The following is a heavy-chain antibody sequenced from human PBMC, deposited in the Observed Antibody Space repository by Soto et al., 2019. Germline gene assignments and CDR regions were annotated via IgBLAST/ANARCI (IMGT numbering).Heavy chain of an antibody. CDR1: GGSFSVYY. J-gene: IGHJ4*02. Sequence: SETLSPTCAVDGGSFSVYYWSWIRQPPGKGLEWIGEINQSGSTNYNPSIKSRVTISVDTSKNQFSLKMRSVTAADTAVYYCVRGSAGHYDILTGYYDRYFDYWGQGTRVT. V-gene: IGHV4-34*01. CDR2: INQSGST. CDR3: VRGSAGHYDILTGYYDRYFDY. D-gene: IGHD3-9*01.